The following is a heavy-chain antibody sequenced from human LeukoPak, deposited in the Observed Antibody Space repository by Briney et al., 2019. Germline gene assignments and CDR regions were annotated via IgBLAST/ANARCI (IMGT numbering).Heavy chain of an antibody. CDR2: IIPIFGTA. J-gene: IGHJ4*02. CDR1: GGTFSSYA. Sequence: ASVKVSCKASGGTFSSYAISWVRQAPGQGLEWMGGIIPIFGTANYAQKFQGRVTITADESTSTAYMELRSLRSDDTAVYYCAREAYGDCDYWGQGTLVTVSS. D-gene: IGHD4-17*01. CDR3: AREAYGDCDY. V-gene: IGHV1-69*01.